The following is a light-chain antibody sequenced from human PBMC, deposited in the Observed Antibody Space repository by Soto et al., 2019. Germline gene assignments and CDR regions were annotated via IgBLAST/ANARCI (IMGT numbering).Light chain of an antibody. CDR3: QQRSNWPPIT. CDR2: DAS. J-gene: IGKJ5*01. Sequence: DIVMTQSPATLSVSPGERATLSCRASQSVSSNFAWYQQRPAQAPRLLIYDASNRATGIPARFSGSGSGTDFTLTISSLEPEDFAVYYCQQRSNWPPITFGQGTRLEIK. CDR1: QSVSSN. V-gene: IGKV3-11*01.